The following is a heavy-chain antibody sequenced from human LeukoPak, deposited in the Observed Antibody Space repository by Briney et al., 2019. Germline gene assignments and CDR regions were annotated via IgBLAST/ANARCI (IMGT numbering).Heavy chain of an antibody. CDR1: GFTFSNAW. V-gene: IGHV3-15*01. D-gene: IGHD5-24*01. CDR3: TTKGMATIGAAAFDI. J-gene: IGHJ3*02. Sequence: PGGSLRLSCAASGFTFSNAWMSWVRQAPGKGLEWVGRIKSKTDGGTTDYAAPVKGRFTISRDDSKNTLYLQMNSLKTEDTAVYYCTTKGMATIGAAAFDIWGQGTMVTVSS. CDR2: IKSKTDGGTT.